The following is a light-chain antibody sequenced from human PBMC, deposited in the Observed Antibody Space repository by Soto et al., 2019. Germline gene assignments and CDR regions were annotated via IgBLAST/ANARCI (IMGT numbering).Light chain of an antibody. Sequence: EIVLTQSPGTLSLSPGERATLSCRASQSVRSSLAWYQQKPGQAPRLLIYGASNRATGIPDRFSGSGSGTDFTLTISRLEPEDFAVYYCQQYGSSPTTFGQGTKVDIK. CDR1: QSVRSS. V-gene: IGKV3-20*01. J-gene: IGKJ1*01. CDR3: QQYGSSPTT. CDR2: GAS.